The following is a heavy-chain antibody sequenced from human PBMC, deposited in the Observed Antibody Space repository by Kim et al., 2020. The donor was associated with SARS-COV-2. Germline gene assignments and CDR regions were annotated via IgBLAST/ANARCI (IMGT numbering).Heavy chain of an antibody. V-gene: IGHV3-23*01. J-gene: IGHJ4*02. CDR3: AKVLLYGSGSLDY. D-gene: IGHD3-10*01. Sequence: YADAVKGRYTITRDTSKNTLYLQMSSLRAEDTAVYYGAKVLLYGSGSLDYWGQGTLVTVSS.